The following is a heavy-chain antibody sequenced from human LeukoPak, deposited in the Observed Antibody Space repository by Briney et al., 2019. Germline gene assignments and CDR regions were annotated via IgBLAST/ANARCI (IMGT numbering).Heavy chain of an antibody. V-gene: IGHV1-69*05. D-gene: IGHD2-15*01. CDR1: GGTFSSYA. Sequence: GASVKVSCKASGGTFSSYATSWVRQAPGQGLEWMGGIIPIFGTANYAQKFQGRVTITTDESTSTAYMELSSLRSEDTAVYYCAIHLVGFPEEGWFDPWGQGTLVTVSS. CDR3: AIHLVGFPEEGWFDP. J-gene: IGHJ5*02. CDR2: IIPIFGTA.